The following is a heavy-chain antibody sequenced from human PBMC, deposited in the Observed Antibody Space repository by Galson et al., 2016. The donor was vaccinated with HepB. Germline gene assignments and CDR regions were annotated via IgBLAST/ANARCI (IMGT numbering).Heavy chain of an antibody. J-gene: IGHJ3*02. CDR2: ISSSGTST. CDR3: AKDLATPGTISEVRPGTEIDSVNI. D-gene: IGHD3-3*01. Sequence: SLRLSCAASGFTFSTFSNYGMSWVRQAPGQGLEWVSGISSSGTSTYYADSVKGRFTISRDNSKSTVDLQMNSLRPEDTAVSYWAKDLATPGTISEVRPGTEIDSVNIWGQGTMASLSS. CDR1: GFTFSTFSNYG. V-gene: IGHV3-23*01.